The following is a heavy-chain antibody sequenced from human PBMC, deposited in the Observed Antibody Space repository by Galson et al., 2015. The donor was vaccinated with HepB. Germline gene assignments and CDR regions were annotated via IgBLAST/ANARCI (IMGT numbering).Heavy chain of an antibody. CDR1: GYTFTSYY. J-gene: IGHJ6*02. Sequence: SVKVSCKASGYTFTSYYMHWVRQAPGQGLEWMGIINPSGGSTSYAQKFQGRVTMTRDTSTSTVYMELSSLRSEDTAVYYCAREGGTAYYDILTGYYNDPYYYYGMDVWGQGTTVTVSS. V-gene: IGHV1-46*01. CDR2: INPSGGST. CDR3: AREGGTAYYDILTGYYNDPYYYYGMDV. D-gene: IGHD3-9*01.